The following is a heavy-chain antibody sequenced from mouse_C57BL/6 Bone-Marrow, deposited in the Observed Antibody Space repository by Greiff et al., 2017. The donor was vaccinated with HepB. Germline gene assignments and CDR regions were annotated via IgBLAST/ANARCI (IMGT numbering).Heavy chain of an antibody. CDR1: GYTFTDYE. V-gene: IGHV1-15*01. CDR3: TREYDLYAMDD. Sequence: QVQLKESGAELVRPGASVTLSCKASGYTFTDYEMHWVKQTPVHGLEWIGAIDPETGGTAYNQKFKGKAILTADKSSSTAYMERRSLTSEDSAVYYCTREYDLYAMDDWGQGTSVTVSS. CDR2: IDPETGGT. D-gene: IGHD2-3*01. J-gene: IGHJ4*01.